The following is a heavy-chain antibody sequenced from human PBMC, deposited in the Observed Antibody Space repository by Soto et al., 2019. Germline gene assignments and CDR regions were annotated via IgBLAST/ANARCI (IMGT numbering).Heavy chain of an antibody. CDR1: GFTFSDYY. Sequence: GGSLRLSCAASGFTFSDYYMSWIRQAPGKGLEWVAYITTSSSSTSYGDSVKGRFTISRDDARTSLYLQMNSLRAEDTAVYYCATVGCRGGACYTQYFRHWGPGALVTVSS. J-gene: IGHJ1*01. CDR2: ITTSSSST. CDR3: ATVGCRGGACYTQYFRH. V-gene: IGHV3-11*06. D-gene: IGHD2-21*02.